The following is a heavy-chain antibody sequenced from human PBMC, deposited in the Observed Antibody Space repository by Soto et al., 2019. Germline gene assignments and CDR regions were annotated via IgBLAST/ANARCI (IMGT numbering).Heavy chain of an antibody. CDR1: GFTFRSFT. D-gene: IGHD2-21*01. V-gene: IGHV3-21*01. CDR2: ISSNSAYI. Sequence: GGSLRLSCAASGFTFRSFTMNWVRQAPGKGLEWVSTISSNSAYIYYTDALRGRFTISRDNAKNSLHLQMNSLRAEDTAVYYCTRDASRVSIARGSSDPPGQGTLVTVST. CDR3: TRDASRVSIARGSSDP. J-gene: IGHJ5*02.